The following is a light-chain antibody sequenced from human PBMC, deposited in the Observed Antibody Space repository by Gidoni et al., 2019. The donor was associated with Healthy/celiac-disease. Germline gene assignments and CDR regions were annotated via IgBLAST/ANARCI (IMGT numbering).Light chain of an antibody. CDR3: SSYAGSNNVV. V-gene: IGLV2-8*01. CDR2: EVS. Sequence: QSALTQPPSASGSPGQSVTISCTGTSRDVGGYNYVSWYQQHPGKAPKLMIYEVSKRPSGVPDRFLGSKSGNTASLTVSGLQAEDEADYYCSSYAGSNNVVFGGGTKLTVL. CDR1: SRDVGGYNY. J-gene: IGLJ2*01.